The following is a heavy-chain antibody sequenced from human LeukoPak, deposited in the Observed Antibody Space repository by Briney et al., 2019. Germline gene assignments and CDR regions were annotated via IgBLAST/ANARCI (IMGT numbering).Heavy chain of an antibody. CDR1: GFTFSIDS. J-gene: IGHJ4*02. D-gene: IGHD6-13*01. CDR2: ISSSSSTI. CDR3: ARDTQYSSSWQYYFDY. Sequence: GGSLRLSCAASGFTFSIDSMNWVRQAPGKGREWVSYISSSSSTIYYADSVKGRFTISRDNAKISLYLQMNSLRAEDTAVYYCARDTQYSSSWQYYFDYWGQGTLVTVSS. V-gene: IGHV3-48*01.